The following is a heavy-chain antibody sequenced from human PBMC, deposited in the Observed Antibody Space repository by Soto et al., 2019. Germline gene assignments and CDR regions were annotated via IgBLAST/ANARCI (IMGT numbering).Heavy chain of an antibody. Sequence: GGSLRLSCAASGFTFNSYAMTWVRQAPGKGLEWVSTISDDGGSTYYADSVKGRFTISRDNSKKTLFLQMNSLRVEDTAVYYCARGLVPAAKTSLNDYWGQGTLVTVSS. J-gene: IGHJ4*02. CDR2: ISDDGGST. V-gene: IGHV3-23*01. CDR1: GFTFNSYA. CDR3: ARGLVPAAKTSLNDY. D-gene: IGHD2-2*01.